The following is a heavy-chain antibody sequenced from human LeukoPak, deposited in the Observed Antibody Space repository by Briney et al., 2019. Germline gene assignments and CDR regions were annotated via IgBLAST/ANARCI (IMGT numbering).Heavy chain of an antibody. Sequence: GGSLRLSCAASGFTFSSYGMHWVRQAPGKGLEWVAFIRYDGSNKYYADSVKGRFTISRDNSKNTLYLQMNSLRAEDTAVYYCARLYDSSGYYHAFDIWGQGTMVTVSS. CDR2: IRYDGSNK. D-gene: IGHD3-22*01. J-gene: IGHJ3*02. CDR3: ARLYDSSGYYHAFDI. CDR1: GFTFSSYG. V-gene: IGHV3-30*02.